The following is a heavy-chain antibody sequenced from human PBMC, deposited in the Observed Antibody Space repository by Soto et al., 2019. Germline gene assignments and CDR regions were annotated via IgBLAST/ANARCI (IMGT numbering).Heavy chain of an antibody. J-gene: IGHJ6*02. CDR1: GGSFSGYY. V-gene: IGHV4-34*01. CDR2: INHSGST. D-gene: IGHD6-6*01. Sequence: PSETLSLTCAVYGGSFSGYYWSWIRQPPGKGLEWIGEINHSGSTNYNPSLKSRVTISVDTSKNQFSLKLSSVTAADTAVYYCARGVGIAARPIYYYYGMDVWGQGTTVTV. CDR3: ARGVGIAARPIYYYYGMDV.